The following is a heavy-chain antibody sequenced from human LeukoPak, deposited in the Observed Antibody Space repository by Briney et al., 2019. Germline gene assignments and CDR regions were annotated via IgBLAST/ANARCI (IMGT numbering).Heavy chain of an antibody. V-gene: IGHV4-39*01. Sequence: SETLSLTCTVSGGSISSSSYYWGWIRQPPGKGLEWIGSIYYSGSTYYNPSLKSRVTISVDTSKNQFSLKLSSVTAADTAAYYCARTSSGYYPSGFGQPPTYYYYGMDVWGQGTTVTVSS. J-gene: IGHJ6*02. CDR1: GGSISSSSYY. CDR3: ARTSSGYYPSGFGQPPTYYYYGMDV. CDR2: IYYSGST. D-gene: IGHD3-22*01.